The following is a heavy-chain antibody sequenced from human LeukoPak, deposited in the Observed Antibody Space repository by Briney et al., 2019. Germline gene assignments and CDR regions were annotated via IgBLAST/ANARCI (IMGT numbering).Heavy chain of an antibody. J-gene: IGHJ4*02. CDR1: GFNFHDYA. CDR2: IRSKLYEGTT. CDR3: TRVGHAAGYSGYDWILPGGY. D-gene: IGHD5-12*01. Sequence: QPGGSLRLSCSGSGFNFHDYAVTWVRQAPGKGLEWVGFIRSKLYEGTTEYAASVKGRFTISRDDPKSLAYLQMNSLKTEDTAVYYCTRVGHAAGYSGYDWILPGGYWGQGTLVTVSS. V-gene: IGHV3-49*04.